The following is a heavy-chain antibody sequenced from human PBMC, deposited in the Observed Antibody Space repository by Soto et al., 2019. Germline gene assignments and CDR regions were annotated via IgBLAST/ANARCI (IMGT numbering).Heavy chain of an antibody. CDR1: GYTFTSYD. CDR2: MNPNSGNT. Sequence: QVQLVQSGAEVKKPGASVKVSCKASGYTFTSYDINWVRQATGQGLEWMGWMNPNSGNTGYAQKFQGRDTMTRNTSISTAYMELSILQSEDTAASYCGRTLSRNNADNWGQGTLVTASS. J-gene: IGHJ4*02. CDR3: GRTLSRNNADN. D-gene: IGHD1-1*01. V-gene: IGHV1-8*01.